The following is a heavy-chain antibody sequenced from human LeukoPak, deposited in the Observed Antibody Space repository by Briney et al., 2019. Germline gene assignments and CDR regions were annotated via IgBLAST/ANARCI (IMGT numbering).Heavy chain of an antibody. CDR1: GFTFSSYA. V-gene: IGHV3-23*01. J-gene: IGHJ4*02. CDR2: ISGSGLTT. Sequence: TGGSLRLSCAAPGFTFSSYAMSWVRQVPGKGLEWVSGISGSGLTTFSADSLMGRFTISRDNSENTLFLQMNGLRAEDTAIYYCAKDGKYDSSGYFYDGYFDSWGQGTLVTVSS. D-gene: IGHD3-22*01. CDR3: AKDGKYDSSGYFYDGYFDS.